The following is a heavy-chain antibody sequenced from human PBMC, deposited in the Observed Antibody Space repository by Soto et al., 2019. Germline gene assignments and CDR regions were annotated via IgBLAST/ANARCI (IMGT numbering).Heavy chain of an antibody. CDR1: GGTFSSYA. D-gene: IGHD2-15*01. CDR3: ARDQATPPLYYYYGMDV. V-gene: IGHV1-69*06. J-gene: IGHJ6*02. CDR2: IIPIFGTA. Sequence: QVQLVQSGAEVKKPGSSVKVSCKASGGTFSSYAISWVRQAPGQGLAWMGGIIPIFGTANYAQKFQGRVTINADKSTSTAYMELSSLRSEDTAVYYFARDQATPPLYYYYGMDVWGQGTTVTVSS.